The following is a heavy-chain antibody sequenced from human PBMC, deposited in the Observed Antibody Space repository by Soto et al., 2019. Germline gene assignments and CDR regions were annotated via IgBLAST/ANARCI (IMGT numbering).Heavy chain of an antibody. CDR1: GDSVSSPYY. Sequence: QVQLQESGPGLVKPSGTLSLTCAVSGDSVSSPYYWCWVRQPPGKGLEWIGEVFHTGPTSYNPSLRSRVTISMDKSINQFSLDLSSMTAADTAVYYCARNACWYAIHAWGPGTLVLVSS. CDR2: VFHTGPT. CDR3: ARNACWYAIHA. J-gene: IGHJ5*02. V-gene: IGHV4-4*02. D-gene: IGHD3-16*01.